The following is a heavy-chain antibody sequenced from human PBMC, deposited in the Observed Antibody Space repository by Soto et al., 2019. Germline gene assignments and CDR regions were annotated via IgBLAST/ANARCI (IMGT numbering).Heavy chain of an antibody. CDR3: ARAHCSGGSCPVNSPTYMDV. V-gene: IGHV1-3*01. J-gene: IGHJ6*03. D-gene: IGHD2-15*01. CDR1: GYTFTSYA. CDR2: INAGNGNT. Sequence: QVQLVQSGAEVKKPGASVKVSCKASGYTFTSYAMHWVRQAPGQRLEWMGWINAGNGNTKYSQKFQGRVTITRDTSASTAYMELSSLRSEDTAVYYCARAHCSGGSCPVNSPTYMDVWGKGTTVTVSS.